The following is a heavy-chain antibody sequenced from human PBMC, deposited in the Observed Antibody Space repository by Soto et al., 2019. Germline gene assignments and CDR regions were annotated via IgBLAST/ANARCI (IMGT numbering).Heavy chain of an antibody. D-gene: IGHD4-17*01. V-gene: IGHV4-4*02. CDR2: IYHNGNS. CDR1: GASISSNW. Sequence: QVHLQESGPGLVKPSGTLSLTCDVSGASISSNWWSWVRQPPGKGLEWVGEIYHNGNSHYNPSLGXXAXVSMDMSKNQISLRLTSVTAADTAVYYCARHISVPTTRGFDYWGQGALVPVSS. J-gene: IGHJ4*02. CDR3: ARHISVPTTRGFDY.